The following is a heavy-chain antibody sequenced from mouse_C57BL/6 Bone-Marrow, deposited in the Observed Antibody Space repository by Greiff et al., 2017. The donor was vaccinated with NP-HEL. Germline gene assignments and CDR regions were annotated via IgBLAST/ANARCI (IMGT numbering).Heavy chain of an antibody. Sequence: QVQLQQPGAELVKPGASVKLSCKASGYTFTSYWMQWVKQRPGQGLEWIGEIDPSDSYTNYNQKFKGKATLTVDTSSSTAYTQLSSLTSEDSAVYYCARVVTGRFAYWGQGTLVTVSA. CDR3: ARVVTGRFAY. D-gene: IGHD2-12*01. CDR2: IDPSDSYT. J-gene: IGHJ3*01. CDR1: GYTFTSYW. V-gene: IGHV1-50*01.